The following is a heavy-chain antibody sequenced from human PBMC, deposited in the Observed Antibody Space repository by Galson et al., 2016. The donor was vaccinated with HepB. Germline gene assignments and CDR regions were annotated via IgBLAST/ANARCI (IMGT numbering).Heavy chain of an antibody. CDR1: GYSISSDYF. D-gene: IGHD1-14*01. J-gene: IGHJ4*02. CDR2: IARSGNI. V-gene: IGHV4-38-2*02. CDR3: VTRNPSSASDY. Sequence: SETLSLTCTVSGYSISSDYFWGWIRQPPVKGLEWIGTIARSGNIHYNPSLESRVTMSVDTSKNQFSLKLSSVTASDTAVYYCVTRNPSSASDYWGQGTLVTVSS.